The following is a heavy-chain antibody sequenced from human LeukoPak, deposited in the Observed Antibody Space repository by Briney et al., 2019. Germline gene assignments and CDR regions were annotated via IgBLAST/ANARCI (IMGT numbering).Heavy chain of an antibody. D-gene: IGHD3-10*01. CDR2: INSDGSST. CDR1: GFTLSSYW. Sequence: GGSLRLSCAASGFTLSSYWMHWVRQAPGKGLVWVSRINSDGSSTSYADSVKGRFTISRDNAKNTLYLQMNSLRAEDTAVYYCARDGGSHLLDYYGMDVWGQGTTVTVSS. J-gene: IGHJ6*02. V-gene: IGHV3-74*01. CDR3: ARDGGSHLLDYYGMDV.